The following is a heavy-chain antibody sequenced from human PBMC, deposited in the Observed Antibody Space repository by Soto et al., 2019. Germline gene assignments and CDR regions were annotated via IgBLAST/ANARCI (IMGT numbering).Heavy chain of an antibody. CDR3: ARGVAGSGFDL. CDR1: GDSVSSNTAA. V-gene: IGHV6-1*01. D-gene: IGHD6-19*01. CDR2: TYYRSNWRH. Sequence: PSQTLSLTCAISGDSVSSNTAALNWIMSSPSRGLEWLGRTYYRSNWRHDYAVSVKSRITVNPDTSKNHFSLQLNSVTPDDAAVYYCARGVAGSGFDLWGQGTLVTVSS. J-gene: IGHJ4*02.